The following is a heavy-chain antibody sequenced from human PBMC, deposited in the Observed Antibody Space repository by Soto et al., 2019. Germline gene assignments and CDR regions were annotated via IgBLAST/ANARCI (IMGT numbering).Heavy chain of an antibody. CDR1: GFSLSTSGVG. V-gene: IGHV2-5*01. CDR2: IYWNDDK. D-gene: IGHD3-10*01. J-gene: IGHJ5*02. Sequence: SGPTLVNPTQTLTLTCTFSGFSLSTSGVGVGWIRQPPGKALEWLALIYWNDDKRYSPSLKSRLTITKDTFKNQVVLTMTNMDPVDTATYYCAQTLWFGLTRPRWFDPSGQGTLVTVSS. CDR3: AQTLWFGLTRPRWFDP.